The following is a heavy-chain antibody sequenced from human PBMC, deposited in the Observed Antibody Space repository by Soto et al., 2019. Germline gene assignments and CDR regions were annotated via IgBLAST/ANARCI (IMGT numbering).Heavy chain of an antibody. Sequence: ASVKVSCKASGYTFTSYGISWVRQAPGQGLEWMGWISAYNGNTNYAQKLQGRVTMTTDTSTSTAYMELRSLRSDDTAVYYCARDPREDSYYYYGMGVRGQGTTFTVS. CDR3: ARDPREDSYYYYGMGV. V-gene: IGHV1-18*01. CDR1: GYTFTSYG. CDR2: ISAYNGNT. J-gene: IGHJ6*02. D-gene: IGHD2-15*01.